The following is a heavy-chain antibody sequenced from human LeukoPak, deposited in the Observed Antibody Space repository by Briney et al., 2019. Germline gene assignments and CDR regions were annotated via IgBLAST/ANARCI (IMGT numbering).Heavy chain of an antibody. CDR2: IRYDGSNK. CDR1: GFTFSSYG. D-gene: IGHD2-2*01. V-gene: IGHV3-30*02. CDR3: ANKMVCSSTSCPFDY. J-gene: IGHJ4*02. Sequence: GGSLRLSCAASGFTFSSYGMHWVRQAPGKGLEWVAFIRYDGSNKYYADSVKGRFTISRDNSKNTLYLQMNSLRAEDTAVYYCANKMVCSSTSCPFDYWGQGTLVTVSS.